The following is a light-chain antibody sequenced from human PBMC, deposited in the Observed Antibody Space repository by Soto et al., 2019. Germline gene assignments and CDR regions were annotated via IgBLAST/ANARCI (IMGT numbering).Light chain of an antibody. J-gene: IGKJ3*01. CDR1: RGISNY. CDR3: QNYNWPPFT. CDR2: AAS. V-gene: IGKV1-27*01. Sequence: DIQMTQSPSSLSASVGDRVTISCRASRGISNYLAWNQQKPGKAPRLLIYAASSLQSGVSFRFTGSGSGTDFTLTISSLQPEDVATYYCQNYNWPPFTFGPGTKVDLK.